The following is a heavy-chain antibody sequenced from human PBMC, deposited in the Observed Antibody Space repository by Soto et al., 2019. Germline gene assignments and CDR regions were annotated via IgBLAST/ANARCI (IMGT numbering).Heavy chain of an antibody. V-gene: IGHV3-9*01. CDR2: SSWNSGSI. CDR1: GFTFDDYA. J-gene: IGHJ3*02. CDR3: XXXXXXXXXXXXFDI. Sequence: DVQLVESGGGLVQPGRSLRLSCAASGFTFDDYAMHWVRQXXGXXXXXVSGSSWNSGSIGYADSVKGRLTXXRDXXXXXXXXXXXXXXXXXXXXXXXXXXXXXXXXXXXFDIWGQGTMVTVSS.